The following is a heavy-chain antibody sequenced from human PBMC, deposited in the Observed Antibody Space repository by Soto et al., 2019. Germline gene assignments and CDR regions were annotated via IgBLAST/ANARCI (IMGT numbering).Heavy chain of an antibody. D-gene: IGHD4-4*01. V-gene: IGHV3-30-3*01. CDR2: ISYDGSNK. CDR3: ARDDYSNYGAIIGMDV. Sequence: QVQLVESGGGVVQPGRSLRLSCAASGFTFSSYAMHWVRQAPGKGLEWVAVISYDGSNKYYADSVKGRFTISRDNSKNTLYLQMNSLRAEDTAVYYCARDDYSNYGAIIGMDVW. J-gene: IGHJ6*01. CDR1: GFTFSSYA.